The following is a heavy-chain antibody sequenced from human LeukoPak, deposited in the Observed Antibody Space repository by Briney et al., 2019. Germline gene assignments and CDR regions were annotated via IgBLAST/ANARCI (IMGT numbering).Heavy chain of an antibody. Sequence: GASVKVSCKASGFPFTMYYIRWVRQAPGQGLEWMGWISAYNGNTNYAQKLQGRVTMTTDTSTSTAYMELRSLRSDDTAVYYCARDRVATIENFDYWGQGTLVTVSS. D-gene: IGHD5-12*01. V-gene: IGHV1-18*04. J-gene: IGHJ4*02. CDR3: ARDRVATIENFDY. CDR2: ISAYNGNT. CDR1: GFPFTMYY.